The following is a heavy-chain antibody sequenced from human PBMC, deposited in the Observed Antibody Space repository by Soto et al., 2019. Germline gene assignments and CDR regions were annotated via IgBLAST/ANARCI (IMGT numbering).Heavy chain of an antibody. CDR2: INAGNGNT. CDR1: GYTFTSYA. V-gene: IGHV1-3*01. CDR3: ARGGGMEAAAVYYYYYGMDV. D-gene: IGHD6-13*01. Sequence: QVQLVQSGAEVKKPGASVKVSCKASGYTFTSYAMHWVRQDPGQRLEWMGWINAGNGNTKYSQKFQGRVTITRDTSASTAYMELSSLRSEDTAVSYCARGGGMEAAAVYYYYYGMDVWGQGTTVTVSS. J-gene: IGHJ6*02.